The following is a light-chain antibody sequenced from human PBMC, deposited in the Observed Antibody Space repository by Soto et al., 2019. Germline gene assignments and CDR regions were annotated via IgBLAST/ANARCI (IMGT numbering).Light chain of an antibody. V-gene: IGKV3-20*01. Sequence: VLTQSPGTLSLSPGESATLSCRASQTVSITYLTWYQQKPGQAPRLLIFGASKRATGIPDRFSGSGSGRDFTLTISGLEPEALAVYYCQQYGSSPLISFGQGTRLEIK. CDR3: QQYGSSPLIS. CDR2: GAS. J-gene: IGKJ5*01. CDR1: QTVSITY.